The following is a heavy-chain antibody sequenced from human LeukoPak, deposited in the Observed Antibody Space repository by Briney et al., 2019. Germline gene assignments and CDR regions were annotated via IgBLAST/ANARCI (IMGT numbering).Heavy chain of an antibody. V-gene: IGHV4-31*03. CDR1: GGSISSGPYY. Sequence: SQTLSLTCSVSGGSISSGPYYWSWIRQHSGKGLEWIGCIYYGGSTYYNPSLKSRVTMSVDTSKNHFSLDLGSVTAADTAVYYCARAKKTSGWSLGYWGQGTLVTVSS. CDR3: ARAKKTSGWSLGY. J-gene: IGHJ4*02. CDR2: IYYGGST. D-gene: IGHD6-19*01.